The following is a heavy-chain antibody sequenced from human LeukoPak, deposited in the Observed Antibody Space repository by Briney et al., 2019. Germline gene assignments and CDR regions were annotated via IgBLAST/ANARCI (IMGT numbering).Heavy chain of an antibody. CDR2: ISLSSGTI. J-gene: IGHJ4*02. CDR1: GFTFSSYS. CDR3: ARDRGYCSGGSCYTYYFDY. Sequence: QSGGSLRLSCAASGFTFSSYSMNWVRQALGKGLEWISYISLSSGTIYYADSVKGRFTISRDNGKNSLYLQMNSLRDEDTAVYYCARDRGYCSGGSCYTYYFDYWGQGTLVTVSS. D-gene: IGHD2-15*01. V-gene: IGHV3-48*02.